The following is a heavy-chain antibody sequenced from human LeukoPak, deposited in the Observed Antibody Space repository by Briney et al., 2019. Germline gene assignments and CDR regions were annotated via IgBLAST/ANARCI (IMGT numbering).Heavy chain of an antibody. D-gene: IGHD3-22*01. V-gene: IGHV4-39*07. CDR1: GGSISSSSSY. CDR3: ARRPFTYYYDGSGSYFDY. J-gene: IGHJ4*02. CDR2: IYYSGSS. Sequence: SETLSLTCSVSGGSISSSSSYWGWVRQPPGRGLGWLGSIYYSGSSFDNPALKSRVTISVDTSKNQFSLKLSSVTAADTAVYYCARRPFTYYYDGSGSYFDYWGQGTLVTVSS.